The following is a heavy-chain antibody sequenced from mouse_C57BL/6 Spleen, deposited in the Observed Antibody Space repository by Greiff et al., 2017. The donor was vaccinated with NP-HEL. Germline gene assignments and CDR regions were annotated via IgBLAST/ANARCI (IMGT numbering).Heavy chain of an antibody. CDR1: GYTFTDYE. J-gene: IGHJ2*01. V-gene: IGHV1-15*01. CDR2: IDPETGGT. Sequence: QVQLQQSGAELVRPGASVTLSCKASGYTFTDYEMHWVKQTPVHGLEWIGAIDPETGGTADNQKFKGKAILTADKSSSTAYMELRSLTSEDAAVYYCTRIYYGNFDYWGQGTTLTVSS. D-gene: IGHD2-1*01. CDR3: TRIYYGNFDY.